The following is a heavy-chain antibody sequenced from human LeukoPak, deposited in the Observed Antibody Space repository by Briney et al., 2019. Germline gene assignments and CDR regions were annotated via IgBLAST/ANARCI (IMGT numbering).Heavy chain of an antibody. Sequence: SGGSLRLSCAASGFTFSSHAMSWVRQAPGKGLEWVSSISGSGGSTYYADSVKGRFTISRDNSKNTLYLQMNSLRAEDTAVYYCAKSNPYSSSWREYYFDYWGQGTLVTVSS. D-gene: IGHD6-13*01. CDR3: AKSNPYSSSWREYYFDY. CDR2: ISGSGGST. CDR1: GFTFSSHA. V-gene: IGHV3-23*01. J-gene: IGHJ4*02.